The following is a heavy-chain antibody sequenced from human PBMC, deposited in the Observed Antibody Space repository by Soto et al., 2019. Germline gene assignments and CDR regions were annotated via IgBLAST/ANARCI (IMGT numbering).Heavy chain of an antibody. J-gene: IGHJ6*02. CDR3: AKDRGYCSSGSCLWHNMDV. CDR1: GFTCSNAW. Sequence: GGSLRLSCAASGFTCSNAWMSWVRQAPGKGLEWVGCIKSKANGGTTDYAAPVKGRFTISRDNSKNTLYLQMNSLIGEDTAVYYCAKDRGYCSSGSCLWHNMDVWCQGTTVTVSS. CDR2: IKSKANGGTT. D-gene: IGHD2-15*01. V-gene: IGHV3-15*08.